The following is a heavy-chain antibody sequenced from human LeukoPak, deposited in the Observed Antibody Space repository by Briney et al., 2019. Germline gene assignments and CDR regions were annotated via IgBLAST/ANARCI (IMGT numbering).Heavy chain of an antibody. CDR2: ISDSGTTT. CDR1: GFTFSSYE. V-gene: IGHV3-48*03. D-gene: IGHD1-1*01. Sequence: PGGSLRLSCAASGFTFSSYEMNWVRQAPGKGLEWVSYISDSGTTTYYADSVKDRFIISRDNARNSLYLQMNSLRADDTAIYFCARDGGTIYYHYGMGVWGQGTPVTVSS. CDR3: ARDGGTIYYHYGMGV. J-gene: IGHJ6*02.